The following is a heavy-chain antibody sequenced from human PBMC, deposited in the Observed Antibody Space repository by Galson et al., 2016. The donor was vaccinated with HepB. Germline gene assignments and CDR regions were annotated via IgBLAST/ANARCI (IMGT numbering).Heavy chain of an antibody. Sequence: SLRLSCAASGFTFRNYGMTWVRQAPGKGLEVVSSSSRSGDSTDYADSVKGRFTISRDNSKKTLSLQMNSLTADDTAIYYCVQGSTAPAVWGKGTTVTVSS. CDR2: SSRSGDST. D-gene: IGHD2-2*01. CDR1: GFTFRNYG. V-gene: IGHV3-23*01. CDR3: VQGSTAPAV. J-gene: IGHJ6*04.